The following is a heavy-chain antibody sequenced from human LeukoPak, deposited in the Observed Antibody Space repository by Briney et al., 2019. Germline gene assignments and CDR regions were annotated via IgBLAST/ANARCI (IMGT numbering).Heavy chain of an antibody. D-gene: IGHD4-11*01. CDR3: AGYDHSNYLAY. Sequence: PSETLSLTCTVSGVSISSNYWSWIRQHPGKGLEWNGLEWIGYLHANGDPNYNPSLNRRVTMSLDSSRRHLSLNLSSLTAADTAVYFCAGYDHSNYLAYWGQGILVTVSS. J-gene: IGHJ4*02. V-gene: IGHV4-4*08. CDR1: GVSISSNY. CDR2: LHANGDP.